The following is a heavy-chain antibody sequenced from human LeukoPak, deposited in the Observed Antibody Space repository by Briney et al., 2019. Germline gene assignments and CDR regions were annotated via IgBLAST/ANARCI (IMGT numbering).Heavy chain of an antibody. Sequence: PGGSLRLSSAASGFTFSSYGMHWVRQAPGKGLEWVAVIWYDGSNKYYADSVKGRFTISRDNSKNTLYLQMNSLRAEDTAVYYCAKDQGGSYSYFDYWGQGTLVTVSS. CDR1: GFTFSSYG. V-gene: IGHV3-33*06. CDR3: AKDQGGSYSYFDY. CDR2: IWYDGSNK. D-gene: IGHD1-26*01. J-gene: IGHJ4*02.